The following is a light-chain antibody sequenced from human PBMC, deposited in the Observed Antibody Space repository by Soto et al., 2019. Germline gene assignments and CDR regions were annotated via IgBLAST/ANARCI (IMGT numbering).Light chain of an antibody. J-gene: IGKJ1*01. CDR3: QQYNSYST. CDR1: QSISSW. Sequence: IQMTPSPSTLSSSVGDRVTITFRASQSISSWLAWYQQKPGKAPKLLIYDASSLESGVPSRFSGSGSGTEFTLTISSLQPDDFATYYCQQYNSYSTFGQGTKVDI. CDR2: DAS. V-gene: IGKV1-5*01.